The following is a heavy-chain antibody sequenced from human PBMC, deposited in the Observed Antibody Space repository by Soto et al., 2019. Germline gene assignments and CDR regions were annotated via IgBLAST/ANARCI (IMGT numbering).Heavy chain of an antibody. D-gene: IGHD2-2*01. CDR3: ARRVVPAAIGY. CDR2: INHSGST. V-gene: IGHV4-34*02. CDR1: GGSFGGYY. J-gene: IGHJ4*02. Sequence: QVQLQQWGARLLKPSETLSLTCAVYGGSFGGYYWSWIRQPPGKGLEWIGEINHSGSTNYSPSLKSRVTISVDTPKNQFSLQLNAVTAADTAVYYCARRVVPAAIGYWGQGMLVTVSS.